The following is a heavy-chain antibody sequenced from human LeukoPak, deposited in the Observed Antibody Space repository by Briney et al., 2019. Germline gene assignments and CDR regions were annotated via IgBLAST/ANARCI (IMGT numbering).Heavy chain of an antibody. J-gene: IGHJ5*02. V-gene: IGHV1-69*05. D-gene: IGHD3-22*01. CDR2: IIPIFGTA. CDR3: ARSARRYYYDSSGYYGWFDP. Sequence: SVKVSCKASGGTFISYAISWVRQAPGQGLEWMGGIIPIFGTANHAQKFQGRVTITTDESTSTAYMELSSLRAEDTAVYYCARSARRYYYDSSGYYGWFDPWGQGTLVTVSS. CDR1: GGTFISYA.